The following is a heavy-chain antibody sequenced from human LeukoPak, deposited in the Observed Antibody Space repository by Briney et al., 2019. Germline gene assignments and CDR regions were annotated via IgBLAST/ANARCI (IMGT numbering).Heavy chain of an antibody. Sequence: GSLRLSCAASGITVSRNYMSWIRQPPGKGLEWIGYIYYSGSTNYNPSLKSRVTISVDTSKNQFSLKLSSVTAADTAVYYCARHVASIAAADHFDYWGQGTLVTVSS. CDR1: GITVSRNY. CDR3: ARHVASIAAADHFDY. J-gene: IGHJ4*02. D-gene: IGHD6-13*01. CDR2: IYYSGST. V-gene: IGHV4-59*08.